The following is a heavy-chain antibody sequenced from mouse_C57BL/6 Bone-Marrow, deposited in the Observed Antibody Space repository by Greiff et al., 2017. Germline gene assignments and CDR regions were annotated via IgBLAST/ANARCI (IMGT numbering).Heavy chain of an antibody. D-gene: IGHD2-4*01. CDR1: GYTFTSYG. J-gene: IGHJ2*01. CDR2: IYPRSGHT. CDR3: ARERNYDYDREADY. Sequence: VQLQQSGAELARPGASVKLSCKASGYTFTSYGISWVKPRTGQGLEWIGEIYPRSGHTYYNEKFKGKATLTADNSSSTAYMDLLSLTSEDSAVYFCARERNYDYDREADYWGQGSTLTGSS. V-gene: IGHV1-81*01.